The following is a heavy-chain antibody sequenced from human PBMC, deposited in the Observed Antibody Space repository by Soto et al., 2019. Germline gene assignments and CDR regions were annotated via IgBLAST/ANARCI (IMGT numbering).Heavy chain of an antibody. CDR3: ARDSGSP. CDR1: GYTFTSYG. D-gene: IGHD3-10*01. Sequence: ASVKVSCEASGYTFTSYGISWVRQAPGQRLEWMGWINAGNGNIKYSQKFQGRITITRDTSASTAYMELSSLRSEDTAVYYCARDSGSPWGPGTLVTVSS. V-gene: IGHV1-3*01. J-gene: IGHJ5*02. CDR2: INAGNGNI.